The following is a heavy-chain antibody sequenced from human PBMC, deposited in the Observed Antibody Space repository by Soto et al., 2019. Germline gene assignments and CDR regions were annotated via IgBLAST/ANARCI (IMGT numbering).Heavy chain of an antibody. V-gene: IGHV3-33*01. CDR2: IWYDGSNK. J-gene: IGHJ4*02. Sequence: PGGSLRLSCATSGVTFSSYGMHWVRQAPGKGLEWVAVIWYDGSNKYYADSVKGRFTISRDNSKNTLYLQMNSLRAEDTAVYYCARDPSNIAAAGQYFDYWGQGTLVTVS. CDR3: ARDPSNIAAAGQYFDY. D-gene: IGHD6-13*01. CDR1: GVTFSSYG.